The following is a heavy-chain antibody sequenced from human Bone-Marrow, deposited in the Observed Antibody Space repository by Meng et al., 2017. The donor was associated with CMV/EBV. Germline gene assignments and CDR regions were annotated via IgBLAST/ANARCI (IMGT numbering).Heavy chain of an antibody. CDR3: ARQIYDTSGEGWFDP. V-gene: IGHV4-61*08. D-gene: IGHD3-3*01. CDR2: IYHTGTT. CDR1: GGSVNSVAYY. J-gene: IGHJ5*02. Sequence: TLSLTCTVSGGSVNSVAYYWSWIRQPPGKGLEWIGYIYHTGTTKYNPSLKSRVTLSVDTSKNQLSLKMTSVTAADTAVYYCARQIYDTSGEGWFDPWGQGTLVTVSS.